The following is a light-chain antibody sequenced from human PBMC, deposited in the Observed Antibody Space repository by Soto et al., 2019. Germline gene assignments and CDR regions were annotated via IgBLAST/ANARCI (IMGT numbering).Light chain of an antibody. CDR2: EVS. CDR3: SSYADSSNFVD. V-gene: IGLV2-8*01. Sequence: QSVLTQPPSASGSPGQSVTMSCSGTSSDVGGYDYVSWYQQHPGKAPKLMIYEVSKRPSGVPDRFFGSKSGNTASLTVSGLQAEDEADYYCSSYADSSNFVDFGGGTQLTVL. J-gene: IGLJ2*01. CDR1: SSDVGGYDY.